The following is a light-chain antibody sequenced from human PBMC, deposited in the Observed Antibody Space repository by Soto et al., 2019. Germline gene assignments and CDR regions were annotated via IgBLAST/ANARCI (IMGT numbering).Light chain of an antibody. J-gene: IGKJ3*01. CDR2: GAS. CDR3: QQYGSSPLT. Sequence: EIVLTQSPGTLSLSPGERATLSCRASQRVSSSYLAWYQQKPGQAPRLLIHGASSRATGIPDRFSGSGSGTDFTLTISRLEPEDFAVYYCQQYGSSPLTFGPGTKVDIK. V-gene: IGKV3-20*01. CDR1: QRVSSSY.